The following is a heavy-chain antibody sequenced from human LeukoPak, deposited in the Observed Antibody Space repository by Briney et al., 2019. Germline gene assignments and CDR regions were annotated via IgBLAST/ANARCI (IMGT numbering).Heavy chain of an antibody. V-gene: IGHV3-30*18. CDR1: GFTFSSYG. J-gene: IGHJ4*02. Sequence: GRSLRLSCAASGFTFSSYGMHGVRQAPGKGLEWVAVISYDGSNKYYADSVKGRFTISRDNSKNTLYLQMNSLRAEDTAVYYCAKDEYSGYDLGYWGQGTLVTVSS. CDR3: AKDEYSGYDLGY. CDR2: ISYDGSNK. D-gene: IGHD5-12*01.